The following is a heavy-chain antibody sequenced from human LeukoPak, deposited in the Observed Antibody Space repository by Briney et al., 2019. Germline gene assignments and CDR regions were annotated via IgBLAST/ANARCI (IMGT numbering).Heavy chain of an antibody. V-gene: IGHV3-74*01. CDR2: INSDGSST. J-gene: IGHJ6*02. Sequence: GGTLRLSCAASGFTFSSYWMHWVRQAPGKGLVWVSRINSDGSSTSYADSVKGRFTISRDNAKNTLYLQMNSLRAEDTAVYYCARPSGSYSYYYYYGMDVWGQGTTVTVSS. D-gene: IGHD3-10*01. CDR1: GFTFSSYW. CDR3: ARPSGSYSYYYYYGMDV.